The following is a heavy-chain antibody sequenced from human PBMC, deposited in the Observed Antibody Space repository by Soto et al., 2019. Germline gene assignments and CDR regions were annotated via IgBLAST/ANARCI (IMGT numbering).Heavy chain of an antibody. J-gene: IGHJ5*02. CDR3: ARGKLDFWSGYYIRYNWFDP. D-gene: IGHD3-3*01. V-gene: IGHV4-34*01. Sequence: ETLSLTCAVYGGSFSGYYWSWIRQPPGKGLEWIGEINHSGSTNYNPSLKSRVTISVDTSKNQFSLKLSSVTAADTAVYYCARGKLDFWSGYYIRYNWFDPWGQGTLVTVSS. CDR1: GGSFSGYY. CDR2: INHSGST.